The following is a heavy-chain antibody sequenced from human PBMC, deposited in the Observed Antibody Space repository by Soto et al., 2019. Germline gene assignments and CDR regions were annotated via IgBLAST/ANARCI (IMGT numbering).Heavy chain of an antibody. Sequence: SETLSLTCTVSGGSISSYYWSWIRQPPGKGLEWLGYIFYNGNTNYNPSLKSRVTISLDTSQNQFSLNLSSVTAADTAVYFCARRERLATISYYFDFWGQGSLVTVSS. D-gene: IGHD3-9*01. CDR1: GGSISSYY. V-gene: IGHV4-59*01. J-gene: IGHJ4*02. CDR3: ARRERLATISYYFDF. CDR2: IFYNGNT.